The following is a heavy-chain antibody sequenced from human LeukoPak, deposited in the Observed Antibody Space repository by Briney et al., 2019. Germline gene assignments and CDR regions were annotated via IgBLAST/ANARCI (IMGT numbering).Heavy chain of an antibody. V-gene: IGHV3-30*02. CDR1: GFTFSSYG. J-gene: IGHJ5*02. CDR2: IRYDGSNK. Sequence: GGSLRLSCAASGFTFSSYGMHWVRQAPGKGVEWVAFIRYDGSNKYYADSVKGRFTISRDNSKNTLYLQMNSLRAEDTAVYYCAKSYSGYDLGSIPRLDPWGQGTLVTVSS. CDR3: AKSYSGYDLGSIPRLDP. D-gene: IGHD5-12*01.